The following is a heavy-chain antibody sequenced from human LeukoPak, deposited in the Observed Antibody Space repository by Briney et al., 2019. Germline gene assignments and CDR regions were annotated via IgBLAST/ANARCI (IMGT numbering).Heavy chain of an antibody. CDR3: ARDPTSGWYFDY. V-gene: IGHV3-48*03. Sequence: GGSLRLSCAASGVIFSTYEMNGVGQTAGRRLDWISYISHTGATIHYAGSVKGRFPISTANAKTSLYLQMNNLRVEDTAIYYCARDPTSGWYFDYWGQGTLVTVSS. CDR2: ISHTGATI. CDR1: GVIFSTYE. D-gene: IGHD6-19*01. J-gene: IGHJ4*02.